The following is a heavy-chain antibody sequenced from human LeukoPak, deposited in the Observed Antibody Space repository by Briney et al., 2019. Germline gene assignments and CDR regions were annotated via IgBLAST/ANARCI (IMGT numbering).Heavy chain of an antibody. Sequence: QPGGSLRHSCAASGFTFSNYSMYWVRQAPGKGLEWLSYISSSGSTIYHADSVKGRFTISRDYAKNSLYLQMNSLRAEDTAVYYCARLRNVGGNPHPFNVWGQGTTVTVSS. CDR2: ISSSGSTI. V-gene: IGHV3-48*04. CDR3: ARLRNVGGNPHPFNV. D-gene: IGHD4-23*01. J-gene: IGHJ3*01. CDR1: GFTFSNYS.